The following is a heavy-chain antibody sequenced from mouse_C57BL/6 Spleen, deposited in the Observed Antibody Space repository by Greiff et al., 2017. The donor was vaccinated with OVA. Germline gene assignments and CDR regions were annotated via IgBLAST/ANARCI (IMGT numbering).Heavy chain of an antibody. D-gene: IGHD1-1*01. CDR1: GYTFTDYY. CDR2: IYPGSGNT. Sequence: QVQLQQSGAELVRPGASVKLSCKASGYTFTDYYINWVKQRPGQGLEWIARIYPGSGNTYYNEKFKGKATLTAEKSSSTAYMQLSSLTSEDSAVYFCARSNYYDSSYGFAYWGQGTLVTVSA. V-gene: IGHV1-76*01. CDR3: ARSNYYDSSYGFAY. J-gene: IGHJ3*01.